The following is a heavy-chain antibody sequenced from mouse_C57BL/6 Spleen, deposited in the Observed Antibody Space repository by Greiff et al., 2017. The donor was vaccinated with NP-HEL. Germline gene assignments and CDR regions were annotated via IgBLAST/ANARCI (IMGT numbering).Heavy chain of an antibody. CDR1: GYTFTSYW. Sequence: QVQLQQPGAELVKPGASVKLSCKASGYTFTSYWMQWVKQRPGQGLEWIGEIDPSDSYTNYNQKFKGKATLTVDTSSSTAYMQLSSLTSEDSAVYYCARRGEEGEGDVWGTGTTVTVAS. J-gene: IGHJ1*03. CDR3: ARRGEEGEGDV. CDR2: IDPSDSYT. V-gene: IGHV1-50*01.